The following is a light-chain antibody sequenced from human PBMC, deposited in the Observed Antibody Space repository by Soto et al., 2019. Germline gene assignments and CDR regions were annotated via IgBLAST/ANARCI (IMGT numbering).Light chain of an antibody. CDR3: GTWDSSLSAL. CDR1: SSNIGNNY. CDR2: DNN. V-gene: IGLV1-51*01. Sequence: QSVLTQSPSVSAAPGQKVTISCSGSSSNIGNNYVSWYQQLPGTAPKLLIYDNNKRPSGIPDRFSGSKSGTSATLGITGLQTGDEADYYCGTWDSSLSALFGGGTKVTVL. J-gene: IGLJ2*01.